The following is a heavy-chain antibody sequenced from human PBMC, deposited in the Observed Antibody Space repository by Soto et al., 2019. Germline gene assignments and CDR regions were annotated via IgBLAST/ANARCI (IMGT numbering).Heavy chain of an antibody. CDR3: ARDSTITIFEYGMDV. Sequence: PSETLSLTCTVSGGSISSGDYYWSLIRQPPGKGLEWIGYIYYSGSTYYNPSLKSRVTISVDTSKNQFSLKLSSVTAADTAVYYCARDSTITIFEYGMDVWGQGTTVTVSS. CDR1: GGSISSGDYY. D-gene: IGHD3-3*01. V-gene: IGHV4-30-4*01. CDR2: IYYSGST. J-gene: IGHJ6*02.